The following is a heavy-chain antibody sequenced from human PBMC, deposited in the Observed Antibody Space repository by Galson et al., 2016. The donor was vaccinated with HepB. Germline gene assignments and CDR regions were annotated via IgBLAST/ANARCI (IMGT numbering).Heavy chain of an antibody. V-gene: IGHV1-46*01. CDR3: ARDLILRAEDPRRHSYGHFDY. D-gene: IGHD5-18*01. CDR2: INPSGGNT. Sequence: SVKVSCKASGYTFTRYYMHWVRQAPGQGLEWMGVINPSGGNTSYTQKFQGRVTMTKDTSTNTVYVDLSSLRSEDTAVYYCARDLILRAEDPRRHSYGHFDYWGQGTLVTVSS. J-gene: IGHJ4*02. CDR1: GYTFTRYY.